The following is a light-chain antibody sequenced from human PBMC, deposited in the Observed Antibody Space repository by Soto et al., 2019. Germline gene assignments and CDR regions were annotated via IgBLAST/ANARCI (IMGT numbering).Light chain of an antibody. CDR3: GTWDSSLSAHYV. Sequence: QSVLTQPPSVSAAPGQKVTISCSGSSSNIGNNYVSWYQQLPGTAPKLLIYDNNKRPSGIPDRFSGSKSGTSATLGITGLTTGEEPDYYCGTWDSSLSAHYVFGTGTKVTV. V-gene: IGLV1-51*01. CDR1: SSNIGNNY. CDR2: DNN. J-gene: IGLJ1*01.